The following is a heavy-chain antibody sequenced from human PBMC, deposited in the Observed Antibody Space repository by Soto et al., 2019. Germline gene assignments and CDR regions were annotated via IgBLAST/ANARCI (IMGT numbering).Heavy chain of an antibody. CDR1: GFTVSSNY. J-gene: IGHJ6*02. CDR2: FYSGGDT. Sequence: EVQLVESGGGLVQPGGSLRLSCAASGFTVSSNYMSWVRQAPGKGLEWVSVFYSGGDTYYADSVKGRFTISRDNSKNTLYLQINSLRADDTAVYYCARAGALYYGMDAWGQGTTVAVSS. D-gene: IGHD3-10*01. V-gene: IGHV3-66*01. CDR3: ARAGALYYGMDA.